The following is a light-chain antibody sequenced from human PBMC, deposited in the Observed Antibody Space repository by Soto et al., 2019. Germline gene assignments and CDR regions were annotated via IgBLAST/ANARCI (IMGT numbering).Light chain of an antibody. Sequence: EIVMTQSPATLSVFPGERATLSCRASQSISSNLAWYQQKPGQTPRLLIYRASTRATGIPARFSGSGSGTEFTLTISSLQSEDFAVYYCQQYDNWPVFGGGTKVEIK. J-gene: IGKJ4*01. V-gene: IGKV3-15*01. CDR3: QQYDNWPV. CDR1: QSISSN. CDR2: RAS.